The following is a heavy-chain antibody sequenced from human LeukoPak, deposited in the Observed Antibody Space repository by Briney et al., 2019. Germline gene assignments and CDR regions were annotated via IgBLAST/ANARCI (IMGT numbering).Heavy chain of an antibody. J-gene: IGHJ4*02. CDR1: GDSISSSTYSTTYY. Sequence: SETLSLTCTVSGDSISSSTYSTTYYWGWIRQPPGKALEWIGSITYSGTTHYNASLKSRVTISVDTSKNQFSLRLSSVTAADTAVYYCARGRGEYSSSSVSYYFDYWGQGTLVTVSS. CDR3: ARGRGEYSSSSVSYYFDY. CDR2: ITYSGTT. D-gene: IGHD6-6*01. V-gene: IGHV4-39*07.